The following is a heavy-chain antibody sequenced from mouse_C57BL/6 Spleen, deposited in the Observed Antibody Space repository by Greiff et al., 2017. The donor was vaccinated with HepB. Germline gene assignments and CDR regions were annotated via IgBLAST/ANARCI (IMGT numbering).Heavy chain of an antibody. V-gene: IGHV1-26*01. CDR2: INPNNGGT. CDR1: GYTFTDYY. J-gene: IGHJ3*01. D-gene: IGHD2-2*01. Sequence: EVQLQQSGPELVKPGASVKISCKASGYTFTDYYMNWVKQSHGKSLEWIGDINPNNGGTSYNQKFKGKATLTVDKSSSTAYMELRSLTSEDSAVYYCARGVNPWFAYWGQGTLVTVSA. CDR3: ARGVNPWFAY.